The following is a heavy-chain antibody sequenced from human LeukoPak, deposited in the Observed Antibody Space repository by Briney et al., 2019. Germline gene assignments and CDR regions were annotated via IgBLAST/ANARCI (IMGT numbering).Heavy chain of an antibody. CDR2: ISSSGSTI. D-gene: IGHD2-15*01. V-gene: IGHV3-48*03. CDR1: GFTFSSYE. CDR3: AGLVVAVAARGAFDI. Sequence: PGGSLRLSCAASGFTFSSYEMNWVRQAPGKGLEWVSYISSSGSTIYYADSVKGRFTISRDNSKNTLYLQMNSLRAEDTAVYYCAGLVVAVAARGAFDIWGQGTMVTVSS. J-gene: IGHJ3*02.